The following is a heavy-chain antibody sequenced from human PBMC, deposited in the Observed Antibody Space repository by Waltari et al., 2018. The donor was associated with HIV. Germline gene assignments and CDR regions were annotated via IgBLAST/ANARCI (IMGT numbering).Heavy chain of an antibody. D-gene: IGHD1-1*01. V-gene: IGHV3-23*01. Sequence: EVQLLESGGGLVQPGGSLRLSCVASGVSFRNYGINWVRQAPGKGLEWVSGLSGSGGSTHYADSVKGRFTISRDNSKDTLYLQMNTLRAEDTAVYYCAIQHNPLHNYYYGMDVWGQGTTVTVSS. CDR1: GVSFRNYG. J-gene: IGHJ6*02. CDR3: AIQHNPLHNYYYGMDV. CDR2: LSGSGGST.